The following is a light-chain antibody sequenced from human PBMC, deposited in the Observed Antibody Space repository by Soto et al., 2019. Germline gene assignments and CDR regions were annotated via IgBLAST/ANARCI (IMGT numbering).Light chain of an antibody. CDR1: QSVSSY. Sequence: EIVLTQSPATLSLSPGERATLSCRASQSVSSYLAWYQQKPGQAPRLLIYDASNRATGIPARFSGSGSGTDFTLTISSLEPEDLAVYYCQQRSNWPPKYTFGQGTKLEIK. CDR2: DAS. V-gene: IGKV3-11*01. J-gene: IGKJ2*01. CDR3: QQRSNWPPKYT.